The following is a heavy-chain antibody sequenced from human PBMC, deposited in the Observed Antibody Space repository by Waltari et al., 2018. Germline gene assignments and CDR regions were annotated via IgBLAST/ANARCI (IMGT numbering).Heavy chain of an antibody. Sequence: QVQLVQSGAEVKKPGASVKVSCKASGYTFTGYYMHWVRQAPGQGLEWMGRINPNSGGTNYAQKFQGRVTMTRDTSISTAYMELSRLRSDDTAVYYCARAGNAITIFGVVLNWFDPWGQGTLVTVSS. D-gene: IGHD3-3*01. V-gene: IGHV1-2*06. CDR2: INPNSGGT. CDR1: GYTFTGYY. J-gene: IGHJ5*02. CDR3: ARAGNAITIFGVVLNWFDP.